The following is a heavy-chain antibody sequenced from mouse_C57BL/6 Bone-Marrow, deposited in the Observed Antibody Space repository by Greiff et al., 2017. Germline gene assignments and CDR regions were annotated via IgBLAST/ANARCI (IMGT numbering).Heavy chain of an antibody. Sequence: QVHVKQSGAELVKPGASVKLSCKASGYTFTSYWMQWVKQRPGQGLEWIGEIDPSDSYTYYNQKFKGKATLTVDTSSSTAYMQLSSLTSEDSAVYYCARENWGDYWGQGTTLTVSS. V-gene: IGHV1-50*01. CDR2: IDPSDSYT. CDR3: ARENWGDY. J-gene: IGHJ2*01. CDR1: GYTFTSYW. D-gene: IGHD4-1*01.